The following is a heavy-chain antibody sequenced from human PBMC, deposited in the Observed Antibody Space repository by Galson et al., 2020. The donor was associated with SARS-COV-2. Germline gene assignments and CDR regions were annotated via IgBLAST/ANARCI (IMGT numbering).Heavy chain of an antibody. J-gene: IGHJ4*02. CDR3: ARLSYRGISGGY. CDR1: GGSLSSGSYS. D-gene: IGHD2-15*01. V-gene: IGHV4-61*01. CDR2: IYYSGNT. Sequence: ASETLSLTCTVSGGSLSSGSYSWSWIRQPPGKGLEWIAYIYYSGNTNYNPSLKSRVTISVDTSKNQFSLKLSSVTAADTAVYYCARLSYRGISGGYWGQGTLVTVSS.